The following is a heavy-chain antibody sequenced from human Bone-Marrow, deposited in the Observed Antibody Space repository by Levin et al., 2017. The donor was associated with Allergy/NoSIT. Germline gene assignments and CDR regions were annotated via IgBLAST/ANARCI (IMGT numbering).Heavy chain of an antibody. V-gene: IGHV3-73*01. J-gene: IGHJ4*02. Sequence: QSGGSLRLSCVASGFSFSGSPMHWVRQASGKGLGWVGRIRSEANSYATAYAASVEGRFTISRDDSKGTSYLQMNSLKTEDTAVYYCTTFQGDYKDYWGQGTLVTVSS. CDR1: GFSFSGSP. D-gene: IGHD2-21*01. CDR3: TTFQGDYKDY. CDR2: IRSEANSYAT.